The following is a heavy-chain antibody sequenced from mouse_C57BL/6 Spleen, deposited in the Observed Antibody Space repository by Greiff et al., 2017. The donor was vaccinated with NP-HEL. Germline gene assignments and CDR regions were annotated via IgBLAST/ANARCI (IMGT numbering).Heavy chain of an antibody. J-gene: IGHJ2*01. D-gene: IGHD2-1*01. CDR2: INPNNGGT. CDR1: GYTFTDYY. Sequence: EVQLQQSGPELVKPGASVKISCKASGYTFTDYYMNWVKQSHGKSLEWIGDINPNNGGTSYNQKFKGKATLTVDKSSSTAYMELRSLTSEDSAVYYCARHLLWQGYLDYWGQGTTLTVSS. CDR3: ARHLLWQGYLDY. V-gene: IGHV1-26*01.